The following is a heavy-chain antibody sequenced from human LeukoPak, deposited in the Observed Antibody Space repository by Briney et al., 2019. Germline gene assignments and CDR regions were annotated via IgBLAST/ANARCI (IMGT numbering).Heavy chain of an antibody. CDR2: TIPIFGTA. CDR3: ARSANYYGSGSSS. V-gene: IGHV1-69*13. J-gene: IGHJ5*02. Sequence: GASVKVSCKASGGTFSSYAISWVRQAPGQGLEWMEGTIPIFGTANYAQKFQGRVTITADESTSTAYMELSSLRSEDTAVYYCARSANYYGSGSSSWGQGTLVTVSS. CDR1: GGTFSSYA. D-gene: IGHD3-10*01.